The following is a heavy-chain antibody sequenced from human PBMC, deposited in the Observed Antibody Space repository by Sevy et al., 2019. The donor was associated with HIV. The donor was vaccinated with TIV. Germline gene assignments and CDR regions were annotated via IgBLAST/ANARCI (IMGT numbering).Heavy chain of an antibody. CDR3: ARGGLFSPGYYSDC. CDR1: TYSFTAYY. J-gene: IGHJ4*02. CDR2: INPNAGGSGGT. V-gene: IGHV1-2*02. Sequence: ASVKVSCKTSTYSFTAYYIHWVRQAPGQGLEWMGWINPNAGGSGGTNYAQNFQGRVTMTSDASINTAYMELTRLRSDDTAVYYCARGGLFSPGYYSDCWGQGTLVTVSS. D-gene: IGHD3-9*01.